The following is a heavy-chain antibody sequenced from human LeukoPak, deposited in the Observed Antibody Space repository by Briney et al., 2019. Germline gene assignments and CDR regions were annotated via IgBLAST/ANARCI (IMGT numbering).Heavy chain of an antibody. CDR3: ARRVVVIYGMDV. V-gene: IGHV4-31*03. CDR1: GGSISSGGYY. Sequence: SETLSLTCTVSGGSISSGGYYWSWIRQHPGKGLEWIGYIYYSGSTYYNPSLKSRVTISVDTSKNQFSLKLSSVTAADTAVYYCARRVVVIYGMDVWGQGTTVTVSS. J-gene: IGHJ6*02. D-gene: IGHD3-22*01. CDR2: IYYSGST.